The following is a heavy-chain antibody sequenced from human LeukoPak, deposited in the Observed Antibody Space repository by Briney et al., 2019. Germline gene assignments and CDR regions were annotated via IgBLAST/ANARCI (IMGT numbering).Heavy chain of an antibody. V-gene: IGHV3-9*01. J-gene: IGHJ4*02. CDR2: ISWNSGSI. Sequence: GRSLRLSCAASGFTFDDYAMHWVRQAPGKGLEWVSGISWNSGSIGYADSVKGRFTISRDNAKNSLYLQMNSLRAEDTAVYYCARSPDGPDYWGQGTLVTVSS. CDR1: GFTFDDYA. CDR3: ARSPDGPDY.